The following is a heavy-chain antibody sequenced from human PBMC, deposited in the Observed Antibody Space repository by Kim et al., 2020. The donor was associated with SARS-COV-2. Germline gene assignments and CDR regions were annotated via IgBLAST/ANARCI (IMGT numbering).Heavy chain of an antibody. D-gene: IGHD2-15*01. CDR1: GYTLTELS. CDR3: ATGWVAGPPAWFDP. J-gene: IGHJ5*02. V-gene: IGHV1-24*01. CDR2: FDPEDGET. Sequence: ASVKVSCKVSGYTLTELSMHWVRQAPGKGLEWMGGFDPEDGETIYAQKFQGRVTMTEDTSTDTAYMELSSLRSEDTAVYYCATGWVAGPPAWFDPWGQGTLVTVSS.